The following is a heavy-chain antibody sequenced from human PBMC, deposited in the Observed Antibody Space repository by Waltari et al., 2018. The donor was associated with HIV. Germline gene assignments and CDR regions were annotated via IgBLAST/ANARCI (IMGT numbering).Heavy chain of an antibody. V-gene: IGHV3-33*01. Sequence: QVQLVESGGGVVQPGRSLRLSCAESGFTFSSYGMHWVRQAPGKGLEGVAVIWYDGSNNYDADFVKGRFTISRDNSKTTLYLQMNSLRAEDTAVYYCARLNYDSLDYWGQGTLVTVSS. J-gene: IGHJ4*02. CDR1: GFTFSSYG. CDR3: ARLNYDSLDY. D-gene: IGHD3-22*01. CDR2: IWYDGSNN.